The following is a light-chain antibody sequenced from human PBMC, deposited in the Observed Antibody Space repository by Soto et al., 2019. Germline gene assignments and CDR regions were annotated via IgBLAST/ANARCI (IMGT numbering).Light chain of an antibody. CDR1: QSVRSY. J-gene: IGKJ1*01. CDR2: DAS. Sequence: EIVLTQSPDTLSLSPVERATLSCRASQSVRSYFAWDQQKPGQAPRLLIYDASHRATGSPARFSGSGSGKDFTLTISSLEADDCAIYYCQQRSNWPVTVGQGTRVDIK. V-gene: IGKV3-11*01. CDR3: QQRSNWPVT.